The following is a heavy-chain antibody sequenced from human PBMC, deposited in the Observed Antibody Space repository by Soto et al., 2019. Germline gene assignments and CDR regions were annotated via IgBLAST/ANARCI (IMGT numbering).Heavy chain of an antibody. Sequence: LESGGDLVQPGGSLRLSCAASGFTFSHFAMSWVRQAPGKGLEWVSSVSGLGGGTYYADSVKGRFTISRDNSKNTLLLQRSSLTAEDTARCHCAKGRTYDIVTAHHAFDYWCQGTQVTVSS. J-gene: IGHJ4*02. CDR2: VSGLGGGT. V-gene: IGHV3-23*01. D-gene: IGHD3-9*01. CDR3: AKGRTYDIVTAHHAFDY. CDR1: GFTFSHFA.